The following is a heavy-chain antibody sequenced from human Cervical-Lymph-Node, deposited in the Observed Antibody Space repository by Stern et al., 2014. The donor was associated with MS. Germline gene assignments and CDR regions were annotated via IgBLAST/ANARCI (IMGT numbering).Heavy chain of an antibody. Sequence: VQLVESGGGVVQPGRSLRLSCAASGFTFGSHAMHWVRQAPGKGLDWVAVISYDGSNQHYADSVKGRFTISRDNSNNTLYLQMNSLRAEDTAVYYSAKPAVARYFDYWGQGTLVTVSS. D-gene: IGHD6-19*01. CDR1: GFTFGSHA. J-gene: IGHJ4*02. CDR3: AKPAVARYFDY. V-gene: IGHV3-30-3*02. CDR2: ISYDGSNQ.